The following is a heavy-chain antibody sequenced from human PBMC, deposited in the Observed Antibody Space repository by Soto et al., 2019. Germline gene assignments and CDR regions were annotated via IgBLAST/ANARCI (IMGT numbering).Heavy chain of an antibody. D-gene: IGHD3-10*01. J-gene: IGHJ4*02. Sequence: QVQLVQSGAEVKRPGSSVKVSCKASGDTFNFYSINWVRQAPGVGLEWVGRVNPILSMSNYAQRFQGRVTMNAGKFTSTAYMELRSLRSEDTAIYYCASSYGSGYRAFDYWGQGALVTVSS. CDR2: VNPILSMS. CDR3: ASSYGSGYRAFDY. V-gene: IGHV1-69*02. CDR1: GDTFNFYS.